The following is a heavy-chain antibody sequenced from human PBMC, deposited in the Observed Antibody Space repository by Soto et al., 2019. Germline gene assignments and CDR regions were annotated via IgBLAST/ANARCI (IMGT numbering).Heavy chain of an antibody. J-gene: IGHJ4*02. V-gene: IGHV1-69*13. Sequence: GASVKVSCKASGGTFSSYAISWVRQAPGQGLEWMGGIIPIFGTANYAQKFQGRVTITADESTSTAYMELSSLRSEDTAMYYCAREERSAVAGDYWGQGTLVTVSS. CDR2: IIPIFGTA. D-gene: IGHD6-19*01. CDR3: AREERSAVAGDY. CDR1: GGTFSSYA.